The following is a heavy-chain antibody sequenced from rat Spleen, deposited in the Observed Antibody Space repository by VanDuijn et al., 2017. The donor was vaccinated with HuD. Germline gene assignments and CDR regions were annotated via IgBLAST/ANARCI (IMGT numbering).Heavy chain of an antibody. Sequence: EVQLVESGGGFVQPGRSMKLSCAASGFTFSDYYMAWVRQAPTKGLEWVATISTSGSRTYYPDSVKGRFTISRDNAQSSLYLQMNSLKSEDTATYYCARADTMGSDYFDYWGQGVMVTVSS. J-gene: IGHJ2*01. CDR1: GFTFSDYY. CDR3: ARADTMGSDYFDY. V-gene: IGHV5-25*01. D-gene: IGHD1-7*01. CDR2: ISTSGSRT.